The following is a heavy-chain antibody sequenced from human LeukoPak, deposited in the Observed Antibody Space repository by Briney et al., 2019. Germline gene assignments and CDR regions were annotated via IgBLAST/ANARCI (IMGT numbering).Heavy chain of an antibody. V-gene: IGHV3-23*01. Sequence: GGSLRLSCAVSGFPFSSYAMSWVRQAPGKGLEWVSGISGSGDDTYYADSEKGRFTISRDNSKNTLYLQMNSLRAEDTAVYYCAKADCGGDCYFPYYYGMDVWGQGTTVTVSS. D-gene: IGHD2-21*02. J-gene: IGHJ6*02. CDR2: ISGSGDDT. CDR1: GFPFSSYA. CDR3: AKADCGGDCYFPYYYGMDV.